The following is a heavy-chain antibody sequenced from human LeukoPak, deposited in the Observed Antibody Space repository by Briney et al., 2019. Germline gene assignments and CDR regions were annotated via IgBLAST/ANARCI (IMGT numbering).Heavy chain of an antibody. V-gene: IGHV4-34*01. CDR2: INHSGST. D-gene: IGHD3-3*01. J-gene: IGHJ4*02. CDR1: GGSFSGYY. Sequence: SETLSLTCAVYGGSFSGYYWSWIRQPPEKGLEWIGEINHSGSTNYNPSLKSRVTISVDTSKNQFSLKLSSVTAADTAVYYCARGLFDFWSGRRPYFDYWGQGTLVTVSS. CDR3: ARGLFDFWSGRRPYFDY.